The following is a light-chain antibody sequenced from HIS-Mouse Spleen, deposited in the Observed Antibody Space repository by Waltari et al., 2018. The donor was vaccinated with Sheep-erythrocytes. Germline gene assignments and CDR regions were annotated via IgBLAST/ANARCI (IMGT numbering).Light chain of an antibody. CDR2: EGS. CDR1: SSDVGCYNL. J-gene: IGLJ3*02. V-gene: IGLV2-23*01. Sequence: QSALTQPASVSGSPGQSITISCTGTSSDVGCYNLVSWYQQHPGQAPKLMIYEGSKRPAGVSNSFSGSKSGNTASLTISGLQAEDEADYYCCSYAGSSTPWVFGGGTKLTVL. CDR3: CSYAGSSTPWV.